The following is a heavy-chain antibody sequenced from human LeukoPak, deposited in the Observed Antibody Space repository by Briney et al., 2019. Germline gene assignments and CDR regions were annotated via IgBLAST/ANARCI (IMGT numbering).Heavy chain of an antibody. Sequence: SETLSLTCTVSGGSISSYYWSWIRQPAGKGLEWIGRIYTSGSTNYNPSLKSLVTISVDRSKNQFSLKLSCVTAADTAVYKCARVGEGATRANFDYWGRGTLVTVSS. CDR3: ARVGEGATRANFDY. CDR1: GGSISSYY. CDR2: IYTSGST. D-gene: IGHD1-26*01. V-gene: IGHV4-4*07. J-gene: IGHJ4*02.